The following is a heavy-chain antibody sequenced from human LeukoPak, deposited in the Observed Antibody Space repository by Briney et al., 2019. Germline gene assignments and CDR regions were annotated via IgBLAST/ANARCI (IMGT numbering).Heavy chain of an antibody. D-gene: IGHD2-21*01. V-gene: IGHV3-43D*04. CDR3: AKVSGGGDWYSPWYYFDY. J-gene: IGHJ4*02. Sequence: GGSLRLSCAASGFTFDDYAMQWVRQAPGRGLEWDSLISWDGGRTYYADSVEDRFTVSRDNSKNSLYLQMNSLRAEDTALYYCAKVSGGGDWYSPWYYFDYWGQGTLVTVSS. CDR1: GFTFDDYA. CDR2: ISWDGGRT.